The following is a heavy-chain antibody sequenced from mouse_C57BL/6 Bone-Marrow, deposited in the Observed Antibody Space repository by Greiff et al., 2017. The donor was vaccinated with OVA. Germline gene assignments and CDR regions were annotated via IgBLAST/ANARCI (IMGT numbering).Heavy chain of an antibody. CDR1: GYTFTSYW. CDR2: IYPGSGST. Sequence: QVQLQQPGAELVKPGASVKMSCKASGYTFTSYWITWVKQRPGQGLEWIGDIYPGSGSTNYNEKFKGKATLTVDTSSSTSYMQLSSLTSEDSAVYYCASHYYGSSGAMDYWGQGTSVTVSA. D-gene: IGHD1-1*01. J-gene: IGHJ4*01. V-gene: IGHV1-55*01. CDR3: ASHYYGSSGAMDY.